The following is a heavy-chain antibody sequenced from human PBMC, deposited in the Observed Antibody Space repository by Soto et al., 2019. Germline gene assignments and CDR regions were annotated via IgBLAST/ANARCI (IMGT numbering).Heavy chain of an antibody. V-gene: IGHV4-31*03. CDR3: ARSHSSGYYYGRPLDY. Sequence: QVQLQESGPGLVKPSQTLSLTCTVSGGSISSGGYYWSWIRQHPGKGLEWIGYIYYRGSTYYNPSLKSRVTISVDTSKTQFSLKLSSVTAADTAVYYCARSHSSGYYYGRPLDYWGQGTLVTVSS. D-gene: IGHD3-22*01. J-gene: IGHJ4*02. CDR2: IYYRGST. CDR1: GGSISSGGYY.